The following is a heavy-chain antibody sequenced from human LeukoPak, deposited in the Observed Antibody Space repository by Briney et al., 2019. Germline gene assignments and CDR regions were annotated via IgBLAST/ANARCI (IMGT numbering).Heavy chain of an antibody. J-gene: IGHJ4*02. CDR1: GVTFTNYW. Sequence: GGSLRLSCAASGVTFTNYWVTWVRQAPGQGLQWVANMKEYGGEAFYVDSVEGQFTFSRDNARNSLYLQMNRLKVEDTAVYYCAIFHLRFWGQGTLVTVSS. CDR3: AIFHLRF. D-gene: IGHD3-3*01. CDR2: MKEYGGEA. V-gene: IGHV3-7*01.